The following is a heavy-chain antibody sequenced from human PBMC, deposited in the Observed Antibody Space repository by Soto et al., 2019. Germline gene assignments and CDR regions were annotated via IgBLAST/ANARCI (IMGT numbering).Heavy chain of an antibody. CDR3: ARVPVEMATIGYYYSYGVDV. D-gene: IGHD5-12*01. J-gene: IGHJ6*02. Sequence: PSQTLSLTCAISGDSVSSNSAAWNWIRQSPSRGLEWLGRTYYRSKWYNDYAVSVKSRKTINPDTSKNQFSLKLSSVTAADTALYYCARVPVEMATIGYYYSYGVDVWGQGTTVTVSS. CDR1: GDSVSSNSAA. V-gene: IGHV6-1*01. CDR2: TYYRSKWYN.